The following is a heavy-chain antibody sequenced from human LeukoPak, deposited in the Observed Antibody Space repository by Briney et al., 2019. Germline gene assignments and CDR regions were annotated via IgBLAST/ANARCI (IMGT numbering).Heavy chain of an antibody. V-gene: IGHV3-23*01. J-gene: IGHJ4*02. CDR3: ANDREGDPSMYMQ. CDR2: ISGSGGAT. Sequence: GGSLRLSCAASGFTFNNFFMNWVRQAPGKGLEWVAAISGSGGATFYPDSVKGRFTVSRDNRENTLYLQMNSLRAEDTAVYYCANDREGDPSMYMQWGQGTLVSVSS. D-gene: IGHD1-1*01. CDR1: GFTFNNFF.